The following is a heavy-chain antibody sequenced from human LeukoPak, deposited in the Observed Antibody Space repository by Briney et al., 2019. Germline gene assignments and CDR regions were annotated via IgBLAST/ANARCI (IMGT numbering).Heavy chain of an antibody. CDR3: ARGRMFRGGGSDFPFNWFDP. CDR1: GGSISCYY. CDR2: IYTSGSA. J-gene: IGHJ5*02. V-gene: IGHV4-4*07. D-gene: IGHD3-10*01. Sequence: SETLSLTCTVSGGSISCYYWGWIRQPAGKGLEWIGRIYTSGSANYNPSLTSRLTMSVDTSKNQFSLKLNSVTAADKAVYYCARGRMFRGGGSDFPFNWFDPWGQGTLVTVSS.